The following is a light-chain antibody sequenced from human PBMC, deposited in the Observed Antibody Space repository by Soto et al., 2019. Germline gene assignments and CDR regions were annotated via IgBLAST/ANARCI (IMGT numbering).Light chain of an antibody. CDR1: QSISSNY. Sequence: EMVLTQSPGTLSLSPGERATLSCRASQSISSNYLAWYQQKPGQAPRLLIYGASSRVTGIPDRFSGSGSGTDFTLTISRLEPEDSAIYYCQQYGSWTFGQGTKVEIK. V-gene: IGKV3-20*01. CDR2: GAS. J-gene: IGKJ1*01. CDR3: QQYGSWT.